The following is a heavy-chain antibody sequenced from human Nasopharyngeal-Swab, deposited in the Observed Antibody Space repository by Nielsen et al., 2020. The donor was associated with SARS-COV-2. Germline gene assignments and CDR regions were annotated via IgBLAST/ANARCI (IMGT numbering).Heavy chain of an antibody. V-gene: IGHV3-7*01. CDR2: IKQDGSEK. D-gene: IGHD6-19*01. CDR3: AKGQSSGWYATNDAFDI. Sequence: GESLKISCAASGFTFSSYWMSWVRQAPGKGLEWVANIKQDGSEKYYVDSVKGRFTISRDNAKNSLYLQMNSLRAEDTAVYYCAKGQSSGWYATNDAFDIWGQGTMVTVSS. CDR1: GFTFSSYW. J-gene: IGHJ3*02.